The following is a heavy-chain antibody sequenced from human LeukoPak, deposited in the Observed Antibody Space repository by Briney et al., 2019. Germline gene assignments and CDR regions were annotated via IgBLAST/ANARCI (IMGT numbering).Heavy chain of an antibody. V-gene: IGHV1-18*01. Sequence: VASVKVSCKASGYTFTSYGISWVRQAPGQGLEWMGWISAYNGNTNYAQKSQGRVTITADESTSTAYMELSSLRSEDTAVYYCARTYCGDDCNIRYFDYWGQGTLVTVSS. CDR1: GYTFTSYG. D-gene: IGHD2-21*02. CDR2: ISAYNGNT. J-gene: IGHJ4*02. CDR3: ARTYCGDDCNIRYFDY.